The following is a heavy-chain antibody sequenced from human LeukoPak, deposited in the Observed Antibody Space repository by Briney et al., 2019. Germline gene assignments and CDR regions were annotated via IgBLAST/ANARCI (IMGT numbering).Heavy chain of an antibody. D-gene: IGHD2-2*01. CDR1: GGSISSGGYY. Sequence: PSETLSLTCTVSGGSISSGGYYWSWIRQHPGKGLEWIGYIYYSGSTYYNPSLKSRVTISVDTSKNQFSLKLSSVTAADTAVYYCARGNSRSSTSCSPFLRGDYFDYWGQGTLVTVSS. CDR3: ARGNSRSSTSCSPFLRGDYFDY. V-gene: IGHV4-31*03. CDR2: IYYSGST. J-gene: IGHJ4*02.